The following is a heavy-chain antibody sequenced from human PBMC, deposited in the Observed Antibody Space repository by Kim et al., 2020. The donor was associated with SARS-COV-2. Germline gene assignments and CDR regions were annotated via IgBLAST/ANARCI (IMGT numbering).Heavy chain of an antibody. CDR1: GGSITSGNYY. Sequence: SETLSLTCTISGGSITSGNYYWGWIRQPPGKGLEWIGSIHYSGTTYYNSSLKSRVTISVDTSKNQFSLKLNSVTAADTAVYYCAKETKGSVLGMLIIDASGWLDRWGQGILVTVSS. J-gene: IGHJ5*02. CDR2: IHYSGTT. CDR3: AKETKGSVLGMLIIDASGWLDR. V-gene: IGHV4-39*02. D-gene: IGHD3-3*01.